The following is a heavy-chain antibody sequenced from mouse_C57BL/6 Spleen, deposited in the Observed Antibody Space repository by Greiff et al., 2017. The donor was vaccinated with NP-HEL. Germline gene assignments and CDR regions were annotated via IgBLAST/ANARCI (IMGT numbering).Heavy chain of an antibody. CDR2: IDPSDSYT. Sequence: QVQLQQPGAELVMPGASVKLSCKASGYTFTSYWMHWVKQRPGQGLEWIGEIDPSDSYTNYNQKFKGKSTLTVDKSSSTAYMQLSSLTSEDSAVYYCARSPYDGYYGGFDYWGQGTTLTVSS. CDR1: GYTFTSYW. D-gene: IGHD2-3*01. CDR3: ARSPYDGYYGGFDY. J-gene: IGHJ2*01. V-gene: IGHV1-69*01.